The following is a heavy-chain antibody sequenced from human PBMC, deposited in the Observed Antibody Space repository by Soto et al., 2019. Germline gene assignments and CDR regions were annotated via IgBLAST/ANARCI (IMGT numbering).Heavy chain of an antibody. J-gene: IGHJ4*02. CDR1: GFTFSSYA. CDR3: ARGSQDWAETRGVDN. D-gene: IGHD2-15*01. CDR2: ISNDGHSK. V-gene: IGHV3-30-3*01. Sequence: QVQLVESGGGVVQPGTSLRLSCAVSGFTFSSYAMQWVRQAPGKGLEWVSVISNDGHSKSYADSVKGRFTVSRDNSRDTLFLQMNSLRPDDTAVYYCARGSQDWAETRGVDNWGQGTLVTVSS.